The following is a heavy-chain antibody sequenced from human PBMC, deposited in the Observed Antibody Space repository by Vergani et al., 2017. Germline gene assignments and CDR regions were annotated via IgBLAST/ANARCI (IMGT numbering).Heavy chain of an antibody. D-gene: IGHD3-10*01. CDR2: IYHVGNT. CDR3: ARWHGFLHYCDY. V-gene: IGHV4-39*01. J-gene: IGHJ4*02. Sequence: QLQLQESGPGLVKPSETLSLTCTVSGVSISSSSYYWGWIRQPPEKGLEWIGIIYHVGNTYYNPSLKSRVTISVDTSKNQFSLKLSSVTAADTAVYYCARWHGFLHYCDYWGQGTLVTVSS. CDR1: GVSISSSSYY.